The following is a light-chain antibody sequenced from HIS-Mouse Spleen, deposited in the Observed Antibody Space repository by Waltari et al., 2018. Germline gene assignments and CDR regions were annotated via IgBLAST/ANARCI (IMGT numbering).Light chain of an antibody. Sequence: DIVTTQSPDSLAVSLGERASTNCKSSQSVLYSSNNKNYLAWYQQKPGQPPKLLIYWASTRESGVPDRFSGSGSGTDFTLTISSLQAEDVAVYYCQQYYSTPWTFGQGTKVEIK. CDR3: QQYYSTPWT. V-gene: IGKV4-1*01. CDR1: QSVLYSSNNKNY. CDR2: WAS. J-gene: IGKJ1*01.